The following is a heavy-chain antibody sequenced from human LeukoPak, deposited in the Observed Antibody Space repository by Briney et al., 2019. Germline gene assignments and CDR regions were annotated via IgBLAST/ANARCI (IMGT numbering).Heavy chain of an antibody. CDR3: ARGGYSGSYYRFS. CDR2: TSKDGSHT. CDR1: GFTFSDFW. V-gene: IGHV3-74*01. Sequence: GGSLRLSCAASGFTFSDFWMYWVRQVPGKGPEWLSRTSKDGSHTVYADSAQGRFTASRDNTKNTVYLEVTNLRPEDTAVYYCARGGYSGSYYRFSWGQGTPVTVAS. D-gene: IGHD6-25*01. J-gene: IGHJ4*02.